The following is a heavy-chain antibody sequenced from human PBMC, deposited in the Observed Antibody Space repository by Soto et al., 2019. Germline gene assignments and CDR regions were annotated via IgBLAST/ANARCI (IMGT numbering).Heavy chain of an antibody. CDR3: ARASNDFSPRPGSY. CDR1: GFTFSSFA. D-gene: IGHD6-6*01. V-gene: IGHV3-23*01. J-gene: IGHJ4*02. Sequence: EVQLLESGGGLVQPGGSLRLSCAASGFTFSSFAMTWVRQAPGKGLEWLSVVTGSGGITRYADSVKGRFTISRDNSKNTVFLQMNSLRAEDTAVYYCARASNDFSPRPGSYWGQGTLVSVSS. CDR2: VTGSGGIT.